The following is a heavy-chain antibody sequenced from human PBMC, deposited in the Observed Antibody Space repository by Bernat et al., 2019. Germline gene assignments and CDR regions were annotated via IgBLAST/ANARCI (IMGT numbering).Heavy chain of an antibody. V-gene: IGHV3-73*02. CDR2: IRSKANSYAT. J-gene: IGHJ4*02. Sequence: EVQLVESGGGLVQPGGSLNLSCSASGFTFSGSAMHWVRQASGKGLEWVGRIRSKANSYATAYAASVKGRVTISRDESKNTAYLQMNSLKTEDTAVYYCTRHGIEVAGFEDYWGQGTLVTVSS. CDR3: TRHGIEVAGFEDY. CDR1: GFTFSGSA. D-gene: IGHD6-19*01.